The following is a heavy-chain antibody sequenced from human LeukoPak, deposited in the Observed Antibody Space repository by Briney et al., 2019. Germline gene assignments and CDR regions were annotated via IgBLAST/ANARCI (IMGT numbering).Heavy chain of an antibody. CDR1: GFTFSSYG. J-gene: IGHJ4*02. D-gene: IGHD3-22*01. V-gene: IGHV3-33*01. Sequence: GRSLRLSCAASGFTFSSYGMHWVRQAPGKGLEWVAVIWYDGSNKYYADSVKGRFTISRDNSKNTLYLQMNSLRAEDTAVYYCARDSSITMIVVPDYWGQGTLVTVS. CDR2: IWYDGSNK. CDR3: ARDSSITMIVVPDY.